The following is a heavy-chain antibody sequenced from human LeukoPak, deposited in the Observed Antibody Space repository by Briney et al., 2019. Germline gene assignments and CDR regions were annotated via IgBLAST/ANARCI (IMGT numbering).Heavy chain of an antibody. V-gene: IGHV1-3*01. CDR2: INAGNDNT. D-gene: IGHD2-15*01. Sequence: ASVKVSCKASGYTFTSYAMHWVRQAPGQRLEWMGWINAGNDNTKYSQKFQGRVTITRDTSASTAYMELNSLRSEDTAVYCCARDLGYCTGGTCYPNWFDPWGQGTLVTVSS. CDR1: GYTFTSYA. J-gene: IGHJ5*02. CDR3: ARDLGYCTGGTCYPNWFDP.